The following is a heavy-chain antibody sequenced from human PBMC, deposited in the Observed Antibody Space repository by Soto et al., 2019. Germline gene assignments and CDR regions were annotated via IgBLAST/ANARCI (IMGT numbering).Heavy chain of an antibody. CDR1: GYTFTSYG. J-gene: IGHJ6*03. CDR2: ISAYNGNT. Sequence: ASVKVSCKASGYTFTSYGISWVRQAPGQGLEWMGWISAYNGNTNYAQKLQGRVTMTTDTSTSTAYVELRSLRSDDTAVYYCARDTETASMNFYYYYMDVWGKGTTVTVSS. CDR3: ARDTETASMNFYYYYMDV. V-gene: IGHV1-18*01.